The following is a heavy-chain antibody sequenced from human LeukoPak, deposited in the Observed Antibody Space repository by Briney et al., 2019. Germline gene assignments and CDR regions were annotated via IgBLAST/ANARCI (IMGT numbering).Heavy chain of an antibody. V-gene: IGHV4-31*03. CDR3: ARDPMVYALGAFDI. J-gene: IGHJ3*02. CDR2: IYYSGST. Sequence: SETLSLTCTVSGGSISSGGYYWSWIRQHPGKGLEWIGYIYYSGSTYYNPSLKSRVTISVDTFKNQFSLKLSSVTAADTAVYYCARDPMVYALGAFDIWGQGTMVTVSS. CDR1: GGSISSGGYY. D-gene: IGHD2-8*01.